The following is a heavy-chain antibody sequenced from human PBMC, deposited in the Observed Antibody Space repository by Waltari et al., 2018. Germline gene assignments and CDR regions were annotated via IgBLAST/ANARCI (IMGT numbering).Heavy chain of an antibody. D-gene: IGHD4-17*01. CDR2: IYHSGVT. CDR3: VTSTGTVTSGFYYYYMDV. J-gene: IGHJ6*03. V-gene: IGHV4-38-2*02. Sequence: QLQLQESGPGLVKPSETLSLTCTVSGYSISSGYYWGWIRHPPGKGLEWIGSIYHSGVTNYNPSLKSRVTLSVDTSKNLFSLKLNSVTAADTAVYYCVTSTGTVTSGFYYYYMDVWAKGTTVTVSS. CDR1: GYSISSGYY.